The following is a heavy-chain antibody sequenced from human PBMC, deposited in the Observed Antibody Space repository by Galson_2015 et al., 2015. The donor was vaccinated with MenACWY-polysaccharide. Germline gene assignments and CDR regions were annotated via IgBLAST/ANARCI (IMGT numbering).Heavy chain of an antibody. D-gene: IGHD6-13*01. CDR1: GFTFSENA. CDR3: AKLMGVSTWYLVDY. V-gene: IGHV3-23*01. J-gene: IGHJ4*02. CDR2: LSNSGDYT. Sequence: SLRLSCAASGFTFSENAMSWVRQAPGKGLEWVSSLSNSGDYTYYADSVKGRFTISRDNSKNTVHLQMNSLRADDTAVYYCAKLMGVSTWYLVDYWGPGTLVTVSS.